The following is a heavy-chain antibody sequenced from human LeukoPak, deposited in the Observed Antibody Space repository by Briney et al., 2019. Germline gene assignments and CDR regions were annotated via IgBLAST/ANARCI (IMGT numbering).Heavy chain of an antibody. CDR2: LSSDGAHI. CDR1: GFTFSSYR. J-gene: IGHJ6*04. Sequence: GGSLRLSCAASGFTFSSYRMNWVRQAPGKGLAWVSSLSSDGAHIFYADSVKGRFTISRDNAKNSLYLQMNSLRAEDTAVYYCAELGITMIGGVWGKGTTVTISS. CDR3: AELGITMIGGV. V-gene: IGHV3-21*01. D-gene: IGHD3-10*02.